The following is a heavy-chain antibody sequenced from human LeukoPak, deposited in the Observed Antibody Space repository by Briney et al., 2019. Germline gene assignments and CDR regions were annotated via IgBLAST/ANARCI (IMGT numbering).Heavy chain of an antibody. CDR3: ARDEGAHADYYDSSGYFSKAFDI. D-gene: IGHD3-22*01. Sequence: SETLSLTCTVSGGSISSYYWSWLRQPAGKGLEWIGRIYTSGSTNYNPSLKSRVTMSVDTSKNQFSLKLSSVTAADTAVYYCARDEGAHADYYDSSGYFSKAFDIWGQGTMVTVSS. V-gene: IGHV4-4*07. CDR1: GGSISSYY. J-gene: IGHJ3*02. CDR2: IYTSGST.